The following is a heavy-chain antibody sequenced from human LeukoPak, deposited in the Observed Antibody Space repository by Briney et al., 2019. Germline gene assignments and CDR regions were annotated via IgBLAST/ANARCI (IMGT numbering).Heavy chain of an antibody. CDR1: GYTLTELS. Sequence: ASEKVPCKLSGYTLTELSMQWVRQAPAEGLEGMGGFYPEDDETIYVQKFQGRVTMTEDTSTDTAYMELSSLPSEDTAVYSRAVGLLAVAGTPTPFDYCGQGTLVTVSS. CDR3: AVGLLAVAGTPTPFDY. CDR2: FYPEDDET. J-gene: IGHJ4*02. D-gene: IGHD6-19*01. V-gene: IGHV1-24*01.